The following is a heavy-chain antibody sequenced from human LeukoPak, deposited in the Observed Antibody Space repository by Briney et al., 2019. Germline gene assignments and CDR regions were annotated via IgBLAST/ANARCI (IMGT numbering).Heavy chain of an antibody. CDR3: ARVRGYCSSGSCGMDV. V-gene: IGHV4-38-2*01. Sequence: SETLSLTCAVSGYPISSGYYWGWIWQPPGKGLEWIGGIYHRGSTYYNPSLKSRVTISVDTSKNQFSLKLNSVTAADTAVYYCARVRGYCSSGSCGMDVWGQGTTVTVSS. CDR1: GYPISSGYY. J-gene: IGHJ6*02. D-gene: IGHD2-15*01. CDR2: IYHRGST.